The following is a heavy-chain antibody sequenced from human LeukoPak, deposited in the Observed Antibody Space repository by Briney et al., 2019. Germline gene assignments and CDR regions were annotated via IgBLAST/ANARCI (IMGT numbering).Heavy chain of an antibody. CDR3: TTNHGDFNYYYYYYMDV. CDR2: IKSKTDGGTT. Sequence: PGGSLRLSCAASGFTFSNAWMSWVRQAPGKGLEWVGRIKSKTDGGTTDYAAPVKGRFTISRDDSKNTLYLQMNCLKTEDTAVYYCTTNHGDFNYYYYYYMDVWGKGTTVTVSS. D-gene: IGHD4-17*01. J-gene: IGHJ6*03. CDR1: GFTFSNAW. V-gene: IGHV3-15*01.